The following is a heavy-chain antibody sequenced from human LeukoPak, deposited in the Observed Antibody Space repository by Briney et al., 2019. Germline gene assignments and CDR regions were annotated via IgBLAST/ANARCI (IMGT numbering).Heavy chain of an antibody. CDR2: IHPASGGT. CDR3: ARLAAVPG. V-gene: IGHV1-2*02. D-gene: IGHD6-19*01. J-gene: IGHJ1*01. CDR1: GYTFTGYY. Sequence: ASVKVSCKASGYTFTGYYLHWVRQAPGQGLEWMGWIHPASGGTNYAQKFQGRVTMTRDTSVCTAYMELSSLRSDDTAVYYCARLAAVPGWGQGTLVIVSS.